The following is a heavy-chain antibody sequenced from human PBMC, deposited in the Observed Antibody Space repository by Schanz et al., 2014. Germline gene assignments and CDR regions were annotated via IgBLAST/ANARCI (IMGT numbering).Heavy chain of an antibody. CDR2: MNPNSGNP. CDR3: ARGRTFDY. Sequence: QVQLVQSGAEVKKPGASVKVSCKASGYTFTSDSMHWVRQAPGQGLEWLGWMNPNSGNPGFAQKFRGRVTMTRNTSMSTAYIELHILTSEDTAVYYCARGRTFDYWGQGTLXTVSS. V-gene: IGHV1-8*02. CDR1: GYTFTSDS. J-gene: IGHJ4*02.